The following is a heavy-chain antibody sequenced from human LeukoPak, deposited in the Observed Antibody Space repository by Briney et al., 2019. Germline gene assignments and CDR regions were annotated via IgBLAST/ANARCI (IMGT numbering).Heavy chain of an antibody. Sequence: GGSLRLSCAASGFTFSSYAMSWVRQAPGKGLEWVSAISGSGGSTYYADSVKGRFTISRDNSKNTLYLQMNSPRAEDTAVYYCAKDHGTGDIVVVPAARWGQGTLVTVSS. V-gene: IGHV3-23*01. CDR2: ISGSGGST. J-gene: IGHJ4*02. D-gene: IGHD2-2*01. CDR3: AKDHGTGDIVVVPAAR. CDR1: GFTFSSYA.